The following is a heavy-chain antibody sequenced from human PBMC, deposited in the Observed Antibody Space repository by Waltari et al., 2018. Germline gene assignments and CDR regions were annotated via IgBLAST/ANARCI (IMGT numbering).Heavy chain of an antibody. D-gene: IGHD3-3*01. CDR3: ARSKDDDFWSGYYIVDY. J-gene: IGHJ4*02. Sequence: EVQLVQSGAEVKKPGESLKISCKGSGYSFTSYWIGWVRQMPGKGRGWMGIIHPCDPDTRYTPSVQGQVTISADKSIRTAYLQWSSLKASDTAMYYCARSKDDDFWSGYYIVDYWGQGTLVTVSS. V-gene: IGHV5-51*01. CDR1: GYSFTSYW. CDR2: IHPCDPDT.